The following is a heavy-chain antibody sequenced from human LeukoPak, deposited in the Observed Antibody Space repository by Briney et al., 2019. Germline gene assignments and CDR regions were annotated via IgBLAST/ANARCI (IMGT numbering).Heavy chain of an antibody. CDR3: AKDIGRVDYGSGTVGMDV. CDR2: ISRNGGSI. V-gene: IGHV3-9*01. CDR1: GFTLRSYR. Sequence: QPVGSLCLSCAPSGFTLRSYRTGGVRQTPREGLGWGSGISRNGGSISYAGSVKGRFTISRDNAKNSLYLQMNSLRAEDAALYSCAKDIGRVDYGSGTVGMDVWGQGTTVTVSS. D-gene: IGHD3-10*01. J-gene: IGHJ6*02.